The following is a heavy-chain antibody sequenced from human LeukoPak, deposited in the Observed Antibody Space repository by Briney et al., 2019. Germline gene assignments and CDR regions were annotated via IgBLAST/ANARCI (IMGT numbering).Heavy chain of an antibody. J-gene: IGHJ4*02. CDR2: ISYDGSNK. CDR1: GFTFSSYG. Sequence: GGSLRLSCAASGFTFSSYGMHWVRQAPGKGLEWVAVISYDGSNKYYADSVKGRFTISRDNSKNTLYLQMNSLRAEDTAVYYCAKGLSATIPRPDYWGQGTLVTVSS. D-gene: IGHD5-12*01. CDR3: AKGLSATIPRPDY. V-gene: IGHV3-30*18.